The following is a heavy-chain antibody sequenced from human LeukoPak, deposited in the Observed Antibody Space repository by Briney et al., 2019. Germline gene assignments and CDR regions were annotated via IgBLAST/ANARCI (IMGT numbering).Heavy chain of an antibody. CDR2: IYYSGGT. V-gene: IGHV4-39*01. CDR3: ASPDILTGYYFL. J-gene: IGHJ4*02. D-gene: IGHD3-9*01. Sequence: SETLSLTCAVYGGSFSSYYWGWIRQPPGKGLEWIGSIYYSGGTYYNPSLKSRVTISVDTSKNQFSLKLISVTAADTAVYYCASPDILTGYYFLWGQGTLVTVSS. CDR1: GGSFSSYY.